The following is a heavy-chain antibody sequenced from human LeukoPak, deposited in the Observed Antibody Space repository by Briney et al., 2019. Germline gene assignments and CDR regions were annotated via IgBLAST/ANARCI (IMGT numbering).Heavy chain of an antibody. Sequence: GGSLRLSCVASGFTFSNYWMGWVRQTPGKGLEWVANIKQDGNEKYSVDSVKGRFTISRDNAQNSLYLQMNSLTAADTAVYYCARDWFLVGYGGQGTLVTVSS. CDR3: ARDWFLVGY. CDR2: IKQDGNEK. CDR1: GFTFSNYW. V-gene: IGHV3-7*01. J-gene: IGHJ4*01. D-gene: IGHD3-10*01.